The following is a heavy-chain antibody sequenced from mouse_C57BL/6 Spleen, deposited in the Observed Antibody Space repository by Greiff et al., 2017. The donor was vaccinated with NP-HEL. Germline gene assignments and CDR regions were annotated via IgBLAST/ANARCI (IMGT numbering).Heavy chain of an antibody. CDR2: INPNNGGT. D-gene: IGHD4-1*01. CDR3: VRGVGRDFDY. CDR1: GYTFTDYN. J-gene: IGHJ2*01. V-gene: IGHV1-22*01. Sequence: VQLQQSGPELVKPGASVKMSCKASGYTFTDYNMHWVKQSHGKSLEWIGYINPNNGGTSYNQKFKGKATLTVNKSSSTAYMELRSLTSEDSAVYYCVRGVGRDFDYWGQGTTLTVSS.